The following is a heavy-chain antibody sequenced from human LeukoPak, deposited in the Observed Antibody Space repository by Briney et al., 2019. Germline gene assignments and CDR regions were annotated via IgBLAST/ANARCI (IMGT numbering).Heavy chain of an antibody. D-gene: IGHD3-10*01. CDR1: GGSISSGSYY. CDR3: ARDTRRDYYFDY. Sequence: PSETLSLTCTVSGGSISSGSYYWSWIRQPAGKGLEWIGRIYTSGSTNYNPSLKSRVTISVDTSKNQFSLKLSSVTAADTAVYCCARDTRRDYYFDYWGQGTLVTVSS. V-gene: IGHV4-61*02. CDR2: IYTSGST. J-gene: IGHJ4*02.